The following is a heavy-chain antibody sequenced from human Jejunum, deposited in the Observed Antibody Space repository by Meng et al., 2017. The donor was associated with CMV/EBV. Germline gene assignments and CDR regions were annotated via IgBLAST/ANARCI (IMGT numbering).Heavy chain of an antibody. Sequence: NWVRQAPGKGLEWISSISSSGSSTYYAESMKGRFTISRDNAKNSLYLQVNSLRPEDTAVYYCASHQQFCSGGSCYSLGYYYGMDVWGQGTTVTVSS. CDR2: ISSSGSST. J-gene: IGHJ6*02. D-gene: IGHD2-15*01. V-gene: IGHV3-21*01. CDR3: ASHQQFCSGGSCYSLGYYYGMDV.